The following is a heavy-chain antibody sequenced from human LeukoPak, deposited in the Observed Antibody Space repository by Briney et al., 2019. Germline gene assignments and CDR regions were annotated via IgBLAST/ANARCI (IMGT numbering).Heavy chain of an antibody. Sequence: PSETLSLTCTVSGGSISSGDYYWSWIRQPPGKGLEWIGYIYYSGSTYYNPSLKSRVTISVDTSKNQFSLKLSSVTAADTAVYYCAVLAVAGFFDYWGRGTLVTVSS. J-gene: IGHJ4*02. V-gene: IGHV4-30-4*08. CDR3: AVLAVAGFFDY. D-gene: IGHD6-19*01. CDR2: IYYSGST. CDR1: GGSISSGDYY.